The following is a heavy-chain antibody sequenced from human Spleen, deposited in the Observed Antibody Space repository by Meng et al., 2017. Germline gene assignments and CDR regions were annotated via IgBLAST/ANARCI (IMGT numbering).Heavy chain of an antibody. J-gene: IGHJ4*02. CDR3: ARESGIWGRVDS. CDR1: GFTFSDYA. Sequence: GESLKISCAASGFTFSDYAMTWVRQAPGKGLEWVANIKPDGSEKYYLDSVKGRFTISRDNAKNSLFLQMNSLRAEDTAIYYCARESGIWGRVDSWGQGTLVTVSS. CDR2: IKPDGSEK. V-gene: IGHV3-7*01. D-gene: IGHD7-27*01.